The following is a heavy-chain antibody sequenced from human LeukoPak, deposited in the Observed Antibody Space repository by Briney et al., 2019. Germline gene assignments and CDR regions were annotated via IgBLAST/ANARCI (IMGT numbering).Heavy chain of an antibody. CDR1: GGSISSNNYY. CDR3: ARGGLYRTNGVCYDSFDY. V-gene: IGHV4-39*07. J-gene: IGHJ4*02. D-gene: IGHD2-8*01. Sequence: SETLSLTCSVSGGSISSNNYYWGWIRQPPGKGLEWIASMSYTGSTYYNPSLKSRVTISVDTSKNQFSLKLSSVTAADTAVYYCARGGLYRTNGVCYDSFDYWGQGTLVTVSS. CDR2: MSYTGST.